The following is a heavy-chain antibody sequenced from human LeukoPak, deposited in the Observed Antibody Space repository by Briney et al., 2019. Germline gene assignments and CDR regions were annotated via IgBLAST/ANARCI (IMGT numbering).Heavy chain of an antibody. D-gene: IGHD6-13*01. V-gene: IGHV1-24*01. CDR1: GYTLTELS. CDR3: ARAQYSSSWYAIYY. Sequence: GASVKVSCKVSGYTLTELSMHWVRQAPGKGLEWMGGFDPEDGETIYAQKFQGRVTMTRDTSTSTVYMELSSLRSEDTAVYYCARAQYSSSWYAIYYWGQGTLVTVSS. CDR2: FDPEDGET. J-gene: IGHJ4*02.